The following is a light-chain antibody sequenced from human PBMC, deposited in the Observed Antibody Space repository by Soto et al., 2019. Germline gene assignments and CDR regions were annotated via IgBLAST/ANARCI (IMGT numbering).Light chain of an antibody. V-gene: IGKV1-39*01. J-gene: IGKJ5*01. CDR2: AAS. CDR3: RQTYSTLSIT. CDR1: ESIARH. Sequence: DLQMTQSPSSLSASVGDRVTITCRASESIARHLNWYQQKPGKAPKLLIYAASSLQNGVPSMFRGGGSGTDFTLTINNLQPEDFATYYCRQTYSTLSITFGQGTRLEIK.